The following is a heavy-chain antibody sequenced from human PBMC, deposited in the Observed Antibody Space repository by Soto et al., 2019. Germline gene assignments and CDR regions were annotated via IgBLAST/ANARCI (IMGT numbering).Heavy chain of an antibody. D-gene: IGHD3-22*01. V-gene: IGHV4-38-2*01. CDR2: ISHGGST. Sequence: SETLSLTCAVSGYSISSGYYWGWLRQPPGKGLERIGSISHGGSTYYNPSLNSRGTLSIDMTNNNVSLILNSVTAADTAVYYWAIVGPWVPYYYEGSPYTFESWFDPWGQGTLVTVSS. CDR3: AIVGPWVPYYYEGSPYTFESWFDP. CDR1: GYSISSGYY. J-gene: IGHJ5*02.